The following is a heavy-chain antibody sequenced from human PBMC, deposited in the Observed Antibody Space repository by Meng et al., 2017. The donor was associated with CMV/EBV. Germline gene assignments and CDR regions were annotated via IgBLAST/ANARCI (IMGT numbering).Heavy chain of an antibody. D-gene: IGHD6-6*01. J-gene: IGHJ6*02. CDR1: GVSFSGYY. CDR3: ARGGGIAARPRNYYGMDV. V-gene: IGHV4-34*01. CDR2: INHSGST. Sequence: SETLSLTCAVYGVSFSGYYWSWIRQPPGKGLEWIGEINHSGSTNYNPSLKSRVTISVDTSKNQFSLKLSSVTAADTAVYYCARGGGIAARPRNYYGMDVWGQGTTVTVSS.